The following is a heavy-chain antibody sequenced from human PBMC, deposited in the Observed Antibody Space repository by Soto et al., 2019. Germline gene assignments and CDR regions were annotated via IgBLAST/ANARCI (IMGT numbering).Heavy chain of an antibody. CDR3: TRDRTIFGVVISIAYGMDV. Sequence: GSLRLSCTPSGFTFGGYALSWVRQAPGKGLEWVGFIKSKAYGGTTEYAASVKGRFTISRDDSKSIAYLQMNSLKTEDTGVYYCTRDRTIFGVVISIAYGMDVWGQGTTVTVSS. J-gene: IGHJ6*02. V-gene: IGHV3-49*04. CDR2: IKSKAYGGTT. D-gene: IGHD3-3*01. CDR1: GFTFGGYA.